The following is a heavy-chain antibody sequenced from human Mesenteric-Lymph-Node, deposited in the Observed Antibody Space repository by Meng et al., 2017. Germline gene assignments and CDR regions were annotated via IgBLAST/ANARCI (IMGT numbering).Heavy chain of an antibody. D-gene: IGHD1-26*01. CDR2: IIPIFGTA. Sequence: SVKVSCKASGGTFSSYAISWVRQAPGQGLEWMGGIIPIFGTANYAQKFQGRVTITTDESTSTAYMELSSLRSEDTAVYYWARGGGSSWIHAAFQHWGQGTLVTVSS. CDR3: ARGGGSSWIHAAFQH. J-gene: IGHJ1*01. CDR1: GGTFSSYA. V-gene: IGHV1-69*05.